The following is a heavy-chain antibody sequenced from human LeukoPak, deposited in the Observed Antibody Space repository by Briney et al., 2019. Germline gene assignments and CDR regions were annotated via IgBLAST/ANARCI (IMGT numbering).Heavy chain of an antibody. Sequence: GGSLRLSCAASGFTFSSYGMHWVRQAPGKGLEWVAFIRYDGSNKYYADSVKGRFTISRDNSKNTLYLQMNSLRAEDTAVYYCAKDAIVVVPAANPNWFDPWGQGTLVTVSS. J-gene: IGHJ5*02. CDR2: IRYDGSNK. V-gene: IGHV3-30*02. CDR1: GFTFSSYG. D-gene: IGHD2-2*01. CDR3: AKDAIVVVPAANPNWFDP.